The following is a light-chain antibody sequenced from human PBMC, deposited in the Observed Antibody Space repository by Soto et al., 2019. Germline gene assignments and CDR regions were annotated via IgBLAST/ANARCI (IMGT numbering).Light chain of an antibody. CDR1: RSDVGGYNS. V-gene: IGLV2-14*01. CDR3: SSYRTGGSYV. J-gene: IGLJ1*01. CDR2: DVT. Sequence: QSALTQPASVSGSPGLSIAISCTGTRSDVGGYNSVSWYQQHPGKAPKLVIYDVTSRPSGVSNRFSGSKSGNTASLTISGLQAEDEGDYYCSSYRTGGSYVFGTGTKVTVL.